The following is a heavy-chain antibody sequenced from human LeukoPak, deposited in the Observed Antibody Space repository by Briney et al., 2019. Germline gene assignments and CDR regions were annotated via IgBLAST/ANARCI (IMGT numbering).Heavy chain of an antibody. CDR2: IYPGDSDT. V-gene: IGHV5-51*01. D-gene: IGHD2-2*01. J-gene: IGHJ4*02. CDR1: GYSFTSNW. CDR3: ARHEIGSTSPHGC. Sequence: GQSLKLSCKASGYSFTSNWIGWVRQMPGKGLEWMGIIYPGDSDTRYSPSFQGQVTISADKSISTAYLQWSSLKASDTAMYYCARHEIGSTSPHGCWGQGTLVTVSS.